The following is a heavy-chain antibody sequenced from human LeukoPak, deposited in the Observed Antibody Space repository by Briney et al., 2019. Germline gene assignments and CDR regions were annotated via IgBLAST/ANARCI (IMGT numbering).Heavy chain of an antibody. CDR3: ARDSYGFGEDDTGCADY. D-gene: IGHD3-10*01. J-gene: IGHJ4*02. CDR1: GYTFTSYA. CDR2: INTNTGNP. Sequence: ASVKVSCKASGYTFTSYAMNWVRQAPGQGLEWMGWINTNTGNPTYAQGFTGRFVFSLDTSVSTAYLQISSLKAEDTAVYYCARDSYGFGEDDTGCADYWGQGTLVTVSS. V-gene: IGHV7-4-1*02.